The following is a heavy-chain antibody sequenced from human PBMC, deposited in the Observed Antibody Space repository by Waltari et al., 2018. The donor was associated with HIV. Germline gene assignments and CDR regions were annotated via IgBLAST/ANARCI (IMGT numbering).Heavy chain of an antibody. CDR2: ISYSGST. Sequence: QVQLRESGPGLVKPSETLSLTCTVSIGSISSYYWSWIRQPPGKGLEWIASISYSGSTNYNPALKSRVTISVDTSKNQFSLRLSSVTAADTAVYYCARGSVTDRYYDYWGQGILVTVSS. V-gene: IGHV4-59*01. CDR3: ARGSVTDRYYDY. D-gene: IGHD4-17*01. J-gene: IGHJ4*02. CDR1: IGSISSYY.